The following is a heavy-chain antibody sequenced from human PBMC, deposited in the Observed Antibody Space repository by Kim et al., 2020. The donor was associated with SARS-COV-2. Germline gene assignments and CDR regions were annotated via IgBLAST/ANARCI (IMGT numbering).Heavy chain of an antibody. D-gene: IGHD4-17*01. CDR3: ATDPDGELDFEY. CDR2: ISSDGRII. CDR1: GFTFNTYG. V-gene: IGHV3-48*02. Sequence: GGSLRLSCAASGFTFNTYGMTWVRQAPGKGLEWVSHISSDGRIISYADSVRGRFTISRDNAKNSVYLQMNSLRDEDTALYYCATDPDGELDFEYWGQGTL. J-gene: IGHJ4*02.